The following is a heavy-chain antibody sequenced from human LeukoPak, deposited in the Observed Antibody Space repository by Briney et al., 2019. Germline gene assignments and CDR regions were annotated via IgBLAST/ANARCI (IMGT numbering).Heavy chain of an antibody. V-gene: IGHV1-69*05. CDR3: ARAVVVTAIPQYFQH. Sequence: GASVKVSCKASGGTFSSYAISWVRQAPGQGLEWMGGIIPIFGTANYAQKFQGRVTITTDESTSTAYMELSSLRSEDTAVYYCARAVVVTAIPQYFQHWGQGTLVTVSS. J-gene: IGHJ1*01. CDR2: IIPIFGTA. D-gene: IGHD2-21*02. CDR1: GGTFSSYA.